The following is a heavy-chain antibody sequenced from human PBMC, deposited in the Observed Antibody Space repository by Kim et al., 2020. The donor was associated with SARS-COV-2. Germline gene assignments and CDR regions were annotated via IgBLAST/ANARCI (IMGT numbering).Heavy chain of an antibody. D-gene: IGHD4-17*01. V-gene: IGHV1-46*01. CDR1: GYTFTSYY. CDR3: ARAIGDPFFDY. J-gene: IGHJ4*02. Sequence: ASVKVSCKASGYTFTSYYMHWVRQAPGKGLEWMGIINPSGGSTSYAQKFQGRVTMTRDTSTSTVYMELSSLRSEDTAVYYCARAIGDPFFDYWGQGTLVTVSS. CDR2: INPSGGST.